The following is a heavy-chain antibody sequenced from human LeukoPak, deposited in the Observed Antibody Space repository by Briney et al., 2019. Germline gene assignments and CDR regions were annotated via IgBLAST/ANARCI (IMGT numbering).Heavy chain of an antibody. J-gene: IGHJ6*03. V-gene: IGHV1-2*02. CDR1: GYIFTGYY. CDR2: INSNSGDT. Sequence: ASVKVSCKTSGYIFTGYYMHWVRQAPGQGLEWMGWINSNSGDTNYAQKLQGRVTMTTDTSTSTAYMELRSLRSDDTAVYYCARVDALSYYMDVWGKGTTVTISS. CDR3: ARVDALSYYMDV.